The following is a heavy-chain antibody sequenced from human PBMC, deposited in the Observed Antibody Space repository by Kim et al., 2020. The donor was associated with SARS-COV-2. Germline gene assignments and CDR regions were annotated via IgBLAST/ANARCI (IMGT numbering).Heavy chain of an antibody. CDR3: TTWKHEVLYSSGWSG. V-gene: IGHV3-15*01. D-gene: IGHD6-19*01. CDR2: IKTKTDGGTT. J-gene: IGHJ3*01. Sequence: GGSLRLSCAASGFTFSNVWMSWVRQLPGKGLEWVGRIKTKTDGGTTDYAAPVKDRFTISRDDSENKLYLQMNSLKTEDTALYYCTTWKHEVLYSSGWSGWGQGTMVTVSS. CDR1: GFTFSNVW.